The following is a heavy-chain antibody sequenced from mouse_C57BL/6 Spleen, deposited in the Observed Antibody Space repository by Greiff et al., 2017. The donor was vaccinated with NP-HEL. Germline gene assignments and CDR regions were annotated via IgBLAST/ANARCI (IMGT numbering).Heavy chain of an antibody. CDR3: ARQDYGNYGFAY. D-gene: IGHD2-1*01. V-gene: IGHV5-6*01. CDR1: GFTFSSYG. CDR2: ISSGGSYT. Sequence: EVQLVESGGDLVKPGGSLKLSCAASGFTFSSYGMSWVRQTPDKRLEWVATISSGGSYTYYPDSVKGRFTISRDNAKNTLYLQMSSLKSEDTAMYYCARQDYGNYGFAYWGQGTLVTVSA. J-gene: IGHJ3*01.